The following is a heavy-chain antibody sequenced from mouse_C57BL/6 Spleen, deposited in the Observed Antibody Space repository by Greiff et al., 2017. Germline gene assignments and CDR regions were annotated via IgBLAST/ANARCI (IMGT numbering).Heavy chain of an antibody. V-gene: IGHV2-2*01. Sequence: VKVVESGPGLVQPSQSLSITCTVSGFSLTSYGVHWVRQSPGKGLEWLGVIWSGGSTDYNAAFISRLSISKDNSKSQVFFKMNSLQADDTAIYYCARNPFSGYAMDYWGQGTSVTVSS. D-gene: IGHD3-1*01. J-gene: IGHJ4*01. CDR1: GFSLTSYG. CDR3: ARNPFSGYAMDY. CDR2: IWSGGST.